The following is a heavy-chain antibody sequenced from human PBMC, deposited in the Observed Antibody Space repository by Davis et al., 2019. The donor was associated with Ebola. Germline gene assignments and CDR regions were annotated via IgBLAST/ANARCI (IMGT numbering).Heavy chain of an antibody. CDR2: INHSGST. CDR3: ARDRDAYSNYYYGMDV. D-gene: IGHD4-11*01. Sequence: MPSETLSLTCAVYGGSFSGYYWSWIRQPPGKGLEWIGEINHSGSTNYNPSLKSRVTISVDTSKNQFSLKLSSVTAADTAVYYCARDRDAYSNYYYGMDVWGQGTTVTVSS. J-gene: IGHJ6*02. V-gene: IGHV4-34*01. CDR1: GGSFSGYY.